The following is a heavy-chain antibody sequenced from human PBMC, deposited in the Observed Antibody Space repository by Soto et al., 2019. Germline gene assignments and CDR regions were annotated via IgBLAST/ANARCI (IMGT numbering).Heavy chain of an antibody. D-gene: IGHD3-22*01. V-gene: IGHV3-30*18. Sequence: QVQLVESGGGVVQPGRSLRLSCAASGFTFSSYGMHWVRQAPGKGLEWVAVISYDGSNKYYVDSVKGRFTISRDNSKNTLYLQMNSLRAEDTAVYYCAKAHYYDSSGYLFDYWGQGTLVTVSS. CDR2: ISYDGSNK. J-gene: IGHJ4*02. CDR1: GFTFSSYG. CDR3: AKAHYYDSSGYLFDY.